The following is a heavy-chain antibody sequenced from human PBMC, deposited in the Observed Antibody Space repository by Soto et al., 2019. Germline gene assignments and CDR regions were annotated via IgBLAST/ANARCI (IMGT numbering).Heavy chain of an antibody. Sequence: GASVKVSCKASGYTFTSYGISWVRQAPGQGLEWMGWINPNSGGTNYAQKFQGWVTMTRDTSISTAYMELSRLRSDDTAVYYCARAGGSYLSWFDPWGQGTLVTVSS. CDR1: GYTFTSYG. CDR2: INPNSGGT. V-gene: IGHV1-2*04. J-gene: IGHJ5*02. CDR3: ARAGGSYLSWFDP. D-gene: IGHD1-26*01.